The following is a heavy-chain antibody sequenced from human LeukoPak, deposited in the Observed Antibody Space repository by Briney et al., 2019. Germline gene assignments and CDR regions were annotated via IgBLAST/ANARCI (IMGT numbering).Heavy chain of an antibody. CDR3: AREYPFWSGKDV. V-gene: IGHV4-34*01. J-gene: IGHJ6*04. D-gene: IGHD3-3*01. Sequence: SETLSLTCAVYGGSFSGYYWSWIRQPPGKGLEWIGEINHSGSTNYNPSLKSRVTISVDKSKNQFSLKLSSVTAADTAVYYCAREYPFWSGKDVWGKGTTVTVSS. CDR2: INHSGST. CDR1: GGSFSGYY.